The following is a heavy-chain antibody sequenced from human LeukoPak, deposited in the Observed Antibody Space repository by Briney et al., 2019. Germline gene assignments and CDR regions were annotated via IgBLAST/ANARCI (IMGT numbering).Heavy chain of an antibody. CDR2: IIPILGIA. CDR1: GGTFSSYA. D-gene: IGHD2-8*01. V-gene: IGHV1-69*04. CDR3: ARRGYCTNGVCGGQNYFDY. Sequence: SVKVSCKASGGTFSSYAISWVRQAPGQGLEWMGRIIPILGIANYAQKFQGRVTITADKSTSTAYRELSSLRSEDTAVYYCARRGYCTNGVCGGQNYFDYWGQGTLVTVSS. J-gene: IGHJ4*02.